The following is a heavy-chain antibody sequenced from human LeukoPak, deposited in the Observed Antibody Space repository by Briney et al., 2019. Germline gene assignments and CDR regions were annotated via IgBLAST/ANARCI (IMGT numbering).Heavy chain of an antibody. D-gene: IGHD3-10*01. J-gene: IGHJ6*02. CDR3: ARGGPPLYYYGSGSFRYGMDV. Sequence: SETLSLTCAVYGGSFSGYCWSWIRQPPGKGLEWIGEINHSGSTNYNPSLKSRVTISVDTSKNQFSLKLSSVTAADTAVYYCARGGPPLYYYGSGSFRYGMDVWGQGTTVTVSS. CDR2: INHSGST. V-gene: IGHV4-34*01. CDR1: GGSFSGYC.